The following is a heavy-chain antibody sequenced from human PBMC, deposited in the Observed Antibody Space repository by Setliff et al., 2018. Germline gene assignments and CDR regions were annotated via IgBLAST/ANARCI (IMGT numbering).Heavy chain of an antibody. V-gene: IGHV4-34*01. D-gene: IGHD2-2*01. Sequence: SETLSLTCAVYGRSFSGYYWSWIRQPPGKGLEWIGEINHSGSTNYNPSLKSRVTISVDTSKNQFSLKVNSVTAADTAVYYCARGPCRSTSCYAAYRGQGTTVTVSS. CDR2: INHSGST. CDR3: ARGPCRSTSCYAAY. CDR1: GRSFSGYY. J-gene: IGHJ6*02.